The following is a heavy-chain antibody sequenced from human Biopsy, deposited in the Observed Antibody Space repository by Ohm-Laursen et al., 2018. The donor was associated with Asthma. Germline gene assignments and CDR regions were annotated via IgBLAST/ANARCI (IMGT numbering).Heavy chain of an antibody. J-gene: IGHJ6*02. CDR3: ARCQVGYSSGWSLLLKKIYYSGMDV. V-gene: IGHV1-69*06. D-gene: IGHD6-19*01. Sequence: SSVKVSCKAPGGTFSNFAISWARQAPGQGLEWLGGIMIVFGTTNYRQKFQGRANITVDKSTSTAYMEVTSLRSEDTAIYYCARCQVGYSSGWSLLLKKIYYSGMDVWGQGTAVTVSS. CDR1: GGTFSNFA. CDR2: IMIVFGTT.